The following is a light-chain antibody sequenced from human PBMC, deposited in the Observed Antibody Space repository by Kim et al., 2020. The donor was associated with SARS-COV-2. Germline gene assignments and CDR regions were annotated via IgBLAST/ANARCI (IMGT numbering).Light chain of an antibody. CDR3: SPWDDSLNGWV. J-gene: IGLJ3*02. Sequence: QSVLTQPPSASGTPGQRVTISCSGSSSNIGSNTVHWYQQLPGTAPKLLIYNNDQRPPGVPDRFSGSKSGTSASLAISGLQSEDEADYYCSPWDDSLNGWVFGGGTKLTVL. CDR1: SSNIGSNT. CDR2: NND. V-gene: IGLV1-44*01.